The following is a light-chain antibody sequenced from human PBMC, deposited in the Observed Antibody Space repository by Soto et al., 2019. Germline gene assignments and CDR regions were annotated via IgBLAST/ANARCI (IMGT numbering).Light chain of an antibody. CDR3: QQYGSSPRT. CDR2: GAS. V-gene: IGKV3-20*01. J-gene: IGKJ1*01. Sequence: EIVLTQSPGTLSLSPGERATLSCRASQSVSRSYLAWYQQKPGQAPRLLIYGASSRATGIPDRFSGSGSGTDFTLTIGRLEPEDFAVYYWQQYGSSPRTFGQGTKVDIK. CDR1: QSVSRSY.